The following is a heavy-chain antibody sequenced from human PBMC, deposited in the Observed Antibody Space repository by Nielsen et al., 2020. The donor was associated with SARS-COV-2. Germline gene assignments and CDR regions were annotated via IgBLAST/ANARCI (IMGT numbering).Heavy chain of an antibody. Sequence: ASVKVSCKVSGYTLTELSMHWVRQAPGKGLEWMGGFDPEDGETIYAQKFQGRVTMTEDTSTDTAYMELSSLRSEDTAVDYCATDLSTMVRGGAFDIWGQGTMVTVSS. V-gene: IGHV1-24*01. D-gene: IGHD3-10*01. CDR2: FDPEDGET. CDR1: GYTLTELS. CDR3: ATDLSTMVRGGAFDI. J-gene: IGHJ3*02.